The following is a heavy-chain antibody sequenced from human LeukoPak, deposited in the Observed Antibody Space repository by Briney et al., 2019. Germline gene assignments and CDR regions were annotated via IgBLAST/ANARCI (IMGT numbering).Heavy chain of an antibody. CDR1: GFTFSSYA. CDR2: ISYDGSNK. V-gene: IGHV3-30*01. CDR3: ARAEYSMIEGPDY. D-gene: IGHD6-6*01. J-gene: IGHJ4*02. Sequence: GGSLGLSRAASGFTFSSYAMHWVRQAPGKGLEWVAVISYDGSNKYYADSVKGRFTISRDNSKNTLYLQMNSLRAEDTAVYYCARAEYSMIEGPDYWGQGTLVTVSS.